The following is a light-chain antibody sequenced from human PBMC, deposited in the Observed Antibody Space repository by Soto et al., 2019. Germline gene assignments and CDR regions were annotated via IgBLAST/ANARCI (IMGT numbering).Light chain of an antibody. CDR1: QSLRSS. CDR3: QQYNNWPQT. V-gene: IGKV3-15*01. CDR2: DAS. Sequence: ETMMMQSPDTLSVSLGERATLSCRASQSLRSSLAWYQQKPGQAPRLLIYDASTRATDIPARFSGSGSGTDFTLTISGLQSEDFAVYYCQQYNNWPQTFGQGTKVDIK. J-gene: IGKJ1*01.